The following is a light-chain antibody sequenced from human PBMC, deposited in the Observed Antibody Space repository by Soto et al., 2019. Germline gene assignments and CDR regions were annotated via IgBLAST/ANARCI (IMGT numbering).Light chain of an antibody. J-gene: IGLJ2*01. V-gene: IGLV2-8*01. CDR3: SSYAGSIL. CDR1: SSDVGGYNY. CDR2: EVS. Sequence: QSALTQPPSASGSPGQSVTISCTGTSSDVGGYNYVSWYQQHPGKAPKLMIYEVSKRPSGVPDRFSGSKSGNTASLTVSGLQAEDEADYYSSSYAGSILFGGGTKLTVL.